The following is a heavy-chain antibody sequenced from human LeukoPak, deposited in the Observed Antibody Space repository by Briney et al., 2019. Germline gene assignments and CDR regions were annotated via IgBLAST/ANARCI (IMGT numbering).Heavy chain of an antibody. CDR1: GFTFSSYS. D-gene: IGHD3-22*01. CDR2: ISSSSSYI. Sequence: GGSLRLSCAASGFTFSSYSMNWVRQAPGKGLEWVSSISSSSSYIYYADSVKGRFTISRDNAKNSLYLQMNSLRAEDTAVYYCASSSNYYDSSGSEDAFDIWGQGTMVTVSS. V-gene: IGHV3-21*01. CDR3: ASSSNYYDSSGSEDAFDI. J-gene: IGHJ3*02.